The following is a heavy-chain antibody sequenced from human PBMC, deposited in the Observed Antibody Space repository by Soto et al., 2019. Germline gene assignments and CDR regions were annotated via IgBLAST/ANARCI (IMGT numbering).Heavy chain of an antibody. CDR2: VDYRGNA. J-gene: IGHJ4*02. D-gene: IGHD5-12*01. CDR3: ARLEGLATISYYFDF. V-gene: IGHV4-39*01. Sequence: QLQLQESGPGLVKPSETLSLTCSVSDDSINSDKYYWGWIRQPQGKGLEWIGSVDYRGNAYYNPSLQARVTMSLDKSKSQFSPKLNSVTAAYSAVYFCARLEGLATISYYFDFWGPGALVTVSS. CDR1: DDSINSDKYY.